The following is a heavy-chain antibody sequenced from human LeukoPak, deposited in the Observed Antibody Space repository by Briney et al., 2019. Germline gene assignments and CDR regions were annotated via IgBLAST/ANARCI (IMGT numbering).Heavy chain of an antibody. CDR3: ARDHIVPNWFDP. Sequence: ASVKVSCKASGYTFTSYGISWVRQAPGQGLEWMGWISAYNGNTNYAQELQGRVTMTTDTSTSTAYMELRSLRSDDTAVYYCARDHIVPNWFDPWGQGTLDTVSS. D-gene: IGHD2-8*01. CDR1: GYTFTSYG. CDR2: ISAYNGNT. J-gene: IGHJ5*02. V-gene: IGHV1-18*01.